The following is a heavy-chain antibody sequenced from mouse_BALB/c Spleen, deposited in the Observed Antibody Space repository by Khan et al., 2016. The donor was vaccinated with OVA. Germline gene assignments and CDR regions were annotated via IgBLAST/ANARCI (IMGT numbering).Heavy chain of an antibody. CDR1: GYTFTKNG. J-gene: IGHJ4*01. CDR2: INTYSGEP. CDR3: ARVGFSGTMDY. Sequence: QIQLVQSGPELKKPGEPVKISRKASGYTFTKNGMNWAKQAPGKGLKWMGWINTYSGEPTYADDFKGRFAFSLETSASTAYLQINNLKNEDTATYFCARVGFSGTMDYWGQGTSVTVSS. V-gene: IGHV9-3-1*01.